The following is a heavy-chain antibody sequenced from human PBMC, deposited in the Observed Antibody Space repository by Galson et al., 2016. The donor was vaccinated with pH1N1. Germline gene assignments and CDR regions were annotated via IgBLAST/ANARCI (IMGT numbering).Heavy chain of an antibody. D-gene: IGHD3-10*02. CDR2: TNQDGSET. Sequence: SLRLSCAASGFTFTSYWMSWVRQAPGNGLEWVGSTNQDGSETYYVDSVKGRFSISRDHAKNSLFMQMSSLRVEDTAVYYCAKDSLYRCSATYCNPEWYSPMDVWGQGTTVTVSS. CDR3: AKDSLYRCSATYCNPEWYSPMDV. CDR1: GFTFTSYW. V-gene: IGHV3-7*01. J-gene: IGHJ6*02.